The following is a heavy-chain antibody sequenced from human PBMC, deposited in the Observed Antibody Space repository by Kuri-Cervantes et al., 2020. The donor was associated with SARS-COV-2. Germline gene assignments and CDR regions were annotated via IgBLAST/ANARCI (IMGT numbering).Heavy chain of an antibody. D-gene: IGHD2-2*01. CDR3: ARDLTDIVVVPAAPAGDAFDI. V-gene: IGHV3-21*01. CDR2: ISSSSSYI. CDR1: GFTFSSYS. J-gene: IGHJ3*02. Sequence: GESLKISCAASGFTFSSYSMSWVRQAPGKGLEWVSSISSSSSYIYYADSVKGRFTISRDNAKNSLYLQMNSLRAEDTAVYYCARDLTDIVVVPAAPAGDAFDIWGQGTMVTVSS.